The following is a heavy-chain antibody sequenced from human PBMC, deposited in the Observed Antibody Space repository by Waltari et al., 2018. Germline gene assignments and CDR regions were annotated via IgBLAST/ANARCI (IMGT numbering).Heavy chain of an antibody. V-gene: IGHV1-69*09. CDR1: GGTFSSYA. D-gene: IGHD2-2*01. Sequence: QVQLVQSGAEVKKPGSSVKVSCKASGGTFSSYAIRWVRQAPGQGLEWMGRIIPILGIANYAQKFQGRVTITADKSTSTAYMELSSLRSEDTAVYYCASDPLGYCSSTSCPYGMDVWGQGTTVTVSS. CDR3: ASDPLGYCSSTSCPYGMDV. J-gene: IGHJ6*02. CDR2: IIPILGIA.